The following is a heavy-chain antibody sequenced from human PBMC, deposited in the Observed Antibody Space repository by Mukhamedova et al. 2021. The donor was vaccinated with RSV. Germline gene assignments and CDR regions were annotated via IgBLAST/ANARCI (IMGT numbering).Heavy chain of an antibody. D-gene: IGHD6-13*01. CDR3: AKGIVREQQLVPMKPLNAYYYYYYYMD. CDR2: ISYDGSNK. Sequence: APGKGLEWVAVISYDGSNKYYADSVKGRFTISRDNSKNTLYLQMNSLRAEVTAVYYCAKGIVREQQLVPMKPLNAYYYYYYYMD. J-gene: IGHJ6*03. V-gene: IGHV3-30*18.